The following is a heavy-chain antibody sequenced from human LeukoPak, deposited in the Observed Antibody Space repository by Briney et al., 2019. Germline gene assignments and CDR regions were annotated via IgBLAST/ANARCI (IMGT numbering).Heavy chain of an antibody. CDR3: AMALDY. CDR1: GFPFSAYS. V-gene: IGHV3-21*04. J-gene: IGHJ4*02. Sequence: GGSLRLSCAASGFPFSAYSMNWVRQAPGKGLEWVSSISGSSSYMFYADSVKGRFTISRDNSKNTLYLQMDRLRVEDTAVYYCAMALDYWGQGTLVTVSS. CDR2: ISGSSSYM.